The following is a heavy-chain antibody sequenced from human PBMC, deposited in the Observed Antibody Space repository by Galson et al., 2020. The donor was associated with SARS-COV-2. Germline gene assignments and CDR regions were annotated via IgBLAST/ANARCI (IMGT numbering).Heavy chain of an antibody. D-gene: IGHD6-13*01. V-gene: IGHV3-48*03. CDR1: GFTFSSYE. CDR2: ISSSGYTI. J-gene: IGHJ6*02. Sequence: GGSMRLSCAASGFTFSSYEMNWVRKAPGKGLEWVSYISSSGYTIYYADSVKGRFTISRDNAKNSLYLQMNSLRAEDTAVYYCARGAAVAACGYGMDVWGQGTTVTVSS. CDR3: ARGAAVAACGYGMDV.